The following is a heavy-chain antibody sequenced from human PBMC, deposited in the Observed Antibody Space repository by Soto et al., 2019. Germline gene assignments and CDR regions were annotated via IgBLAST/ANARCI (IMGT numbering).Heavy chain of an antibody. CDR1: GFTFSSYS. CDR2: ISSSSSYI. D-gene: IGHD3-16*01. Sequence: GGSLRLSCAASGFTFSSYSMNWVRQAPGKGLEWVSYISSSSSYIYYADSVKGRFTISRDNAKNSLYLQMNSLRAEDTAVYYCARGPRPLGGFDYWGQGTLVTVSS. CDR3: ARGPRPLGGFDY. J-gene: IGHJ4*02. V-gene: IGHV3-21*04.